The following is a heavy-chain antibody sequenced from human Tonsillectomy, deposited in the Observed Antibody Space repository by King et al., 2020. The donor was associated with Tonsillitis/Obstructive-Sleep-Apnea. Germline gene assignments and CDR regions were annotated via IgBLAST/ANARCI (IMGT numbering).Heavy chain of an antibody. CDR2: IYYSGST. Sequence: QLQESGPGLVKPSETLSLTCTVSGGPISSYYWSWIRQPPGKGLEWIGYIYYSGSTNYNPSLKSRVTISVDTSKNQFSLKLSSVTAADTAVYYCVRHGSGSYPTHWGQGTLVTVSS. CDR3: VRHGSGSYPTH. J-gene: IGHJ4*02. CDR1: GGPISSYY. D-gene: IGHD1-26*01. V-gene: IGHV4-59*08.